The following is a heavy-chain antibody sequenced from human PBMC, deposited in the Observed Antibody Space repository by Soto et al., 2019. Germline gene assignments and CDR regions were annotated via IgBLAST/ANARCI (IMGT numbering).Heavy chain of an antibody. CDR1: GFTFTNYI. D-gene: IGHD3-16*02. J-gene: IGHJ4*02. Sequence: GGSLRLSCTASGFTFTNYIMTWVRQAPGKGLEWVSSLSSGSRYVYYVDSVKGRFTIPRDDAKNSVYLQMNSLRAEDAAVYYCVRGGSSRSYWGQGSRVTVSS. V-gene: IGHV3-21*01. CDR3: VRGGSSRSY. CDR2: LSSGSRYV.